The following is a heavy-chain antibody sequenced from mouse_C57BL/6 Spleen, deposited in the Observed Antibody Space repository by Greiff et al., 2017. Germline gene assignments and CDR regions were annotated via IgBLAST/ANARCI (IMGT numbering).Heavy chain of an antibody. J-gene: IGHJ4*01. Sequence: DVKLVESGPGLVKPSQSLSLTCSVTGYSITSGYYWNWIRQFPGNKLEWMGYISYDGSNNYNPSLKNRISITRDTSKNQLFLKLNSVTTEDTATYYCARGDTAMDYWGQGTSVTVSS. CDR3: ARGDTAMDY. D-gene: IGHD1-2*01. V-gene: IGHV3-6*01. CDR2: ISYDGSN. CDR1: GYSITSGYY.